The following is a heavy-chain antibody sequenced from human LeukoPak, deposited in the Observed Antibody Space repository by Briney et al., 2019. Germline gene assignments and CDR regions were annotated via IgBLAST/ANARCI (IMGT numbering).Heavy chain of an antibody. CDR2: FYSSGRT. V-gene: IGHV4-39*01. Sequence: SETLSLTCAVSGGPISGTNYYWGWIRQPPGKGLEWIGSFYSSGRTYYNPSLESRVTISVDTSKNQFSLEVTSVTAADTAIYSRARHFSGLRYLNIWGQGTMVTVSS. CDR1: GGPISGTNYY. D-gene: IGHD1-14*01. J-gene: IGHJ3*02. CDR3: ARHFSGLRYLNI.